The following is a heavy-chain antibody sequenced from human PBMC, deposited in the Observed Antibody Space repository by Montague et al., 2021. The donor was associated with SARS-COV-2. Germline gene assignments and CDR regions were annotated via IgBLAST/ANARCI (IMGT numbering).Heavy chain of an antibody. Sequence: SETLSLTCTVSGGSISSSNCYWSWLRPPPGKGLEWIGSIYYSGSTYYNPSLKSRITISVDTSKNQFSLKLSTVTATDTAVYYCARQEHSCGWFNPGGFDIWGQGTMVTVSS. J-gene: IGHJ3*02. V-gene: IGHV4-39*01. CDR1: GGSISSSNCY. CDR3: ARQEHSCGWFNPGGFDI. CDR2: IYYSGST. D-gene: IGHD6-19*01.